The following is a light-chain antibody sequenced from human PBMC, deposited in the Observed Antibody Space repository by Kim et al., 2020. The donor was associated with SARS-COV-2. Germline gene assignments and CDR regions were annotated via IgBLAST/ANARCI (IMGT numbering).Light chain of an antibody. J-gene: IGKJ4*02. CDR1: KKVRSSD. CDR2: NAS. CDR3: QQYGDSPRT. Sequence: EEGAAHSGRGRKKVRSSDLAGKQQKPGKAHRLLNYNASNRATGIPERCSGSGSGTDVTLTISRVQPEDFAVYYWQQYGDSPRTFGEGNKVDIK. V-gene: IGKV3-20*01.